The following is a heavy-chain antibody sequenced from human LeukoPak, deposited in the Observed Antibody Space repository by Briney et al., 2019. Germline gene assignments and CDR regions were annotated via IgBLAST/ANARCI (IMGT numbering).Heavy chain of an antibody. V-gene: IGHV4-59*08. Sequence: SETLSLTCTVSGGSISSYYWSRIRQPPGKGLEWIGYIYYSGSTNYNPSLKSRVTISVDTSKNQFSLKLSSVTAADTAVYYCARLGRAGTTGFDPWGQGTLVTVSS. D-gene: IGHD4-11*01. CDR1: GGSISSYY. CDR3: ARLGRAGTTGFDP. J-gene: IGHJ5*02. CDR2: IYYSGST.